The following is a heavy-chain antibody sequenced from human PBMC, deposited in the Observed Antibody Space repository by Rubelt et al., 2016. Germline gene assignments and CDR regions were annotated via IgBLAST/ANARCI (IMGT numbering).Heavy chain of an antibody. V-gene: IGHV4-39*01. Sequence: QLQLQESGPGLVKPSATLSLTCTVSGDSISTSPYYWGWVRQPPGKGLEWIGSIYYSGSTFSNPSLKVRVTISGDACKNQVSRKVSAVTGAGTAVDYCGRQDYGDYVGAVDIWGQGTMVTVSS. CDR1: GDSISTSPYY. J-gene: IGHJ3*02. CDR3: GRQDYGDYVGAVDI. D-gene: IGHD4-17*01. CDR2: IYYSGST.